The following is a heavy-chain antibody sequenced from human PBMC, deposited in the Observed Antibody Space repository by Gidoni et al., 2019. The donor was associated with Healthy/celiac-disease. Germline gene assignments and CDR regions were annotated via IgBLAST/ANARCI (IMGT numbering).Heavy chain of an antibody. Sequence: QVQLVQSGADVKTPGASVKVSCKASGYPFTSYGISWLRQAPGQGLEWMGWISAYNGNTNDEQKLQGRVTMTTDTSTSTAYMEMRSLRSDDTAVYYCARAVKGQIFDYWGQGTLVTVSS. V-gene: IGHV1-18*01. CDR2: ISAYNGNT. CDR3: ARAVKGQIFDY. J-gene: IGHJ4*02. D-gene: IGHD3-16*02. CDR1: GYPFTSYG.